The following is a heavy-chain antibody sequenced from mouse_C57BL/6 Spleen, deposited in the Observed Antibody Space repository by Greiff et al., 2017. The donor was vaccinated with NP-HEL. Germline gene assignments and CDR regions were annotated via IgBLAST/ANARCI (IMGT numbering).Heavy chain of an antibody. Sequence: QVQLQQSGAELVRPGTSVKVSCKASGYAFTNYLIEWVKQRPGQGLEWIGVINPGSGGTNYNEKFKGKATLTADKSSSTAYMQLSSLTSEDSAVYFCARWIYYDYDEYFDYWGQGTTLTVSS. D-gene: IGHD2-4*01. V-gene: IGHV1-54*01. J-gene: IGHJ2*01. CDR3: ARWIYYDYDEYFDY. CDR1: GYAFTNYL. CDR2: INPGSGGT.